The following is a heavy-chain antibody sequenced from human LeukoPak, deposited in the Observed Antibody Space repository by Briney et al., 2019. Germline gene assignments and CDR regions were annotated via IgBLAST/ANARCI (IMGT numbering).Heavy chain of an antibody. CDR1: GGSISSYY. D-gene: IGHD1-7*01. CDR2: IYYSGST. Sequence: SETLSLTCTVSGGSISSYYWSWIRQPPGKGLEWIGYIYYSGSTNYNPSLKSRVTISVDTSKNQFSLKLSSVTAADTAVYYSARVPTTGTTSVGFDYWGQGTLVTVSS. CDR3: ARVPTTGTTSVGFDY. V-gene: IGHV4-59*01. J-gene: IGHJ4*02.